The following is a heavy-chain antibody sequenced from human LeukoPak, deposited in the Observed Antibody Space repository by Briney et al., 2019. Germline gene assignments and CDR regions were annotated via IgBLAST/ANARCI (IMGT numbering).Heavy chain of an antibody. Sequence: SVKVSCKASGGTFISYAISWVRQAPGQGLEWMGGIIPTFGTANYAQKFQGRVTITADKSTSTAYMELSSLRSEDTAVYYCARSYYDILTGYLSPYYFDYWGQGTLVTVSS. D-gene: IGHD3-9*01. J-gene: IGHJ4*02. CDR2: IIPTFGTA. V-gene: IGHV1-69*06. CDR1: GGTFISYA. CDR3: ARSYYDILTGYLSPYYFDY.